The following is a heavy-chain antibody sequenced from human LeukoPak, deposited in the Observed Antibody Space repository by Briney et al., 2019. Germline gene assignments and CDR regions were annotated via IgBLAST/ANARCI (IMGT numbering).Heavy chain of an antibody. CDR3: ARGGDGDRRDFDY. CDR2: INPNSGDT. J-gene: IGHJ4*02. D-gene: IGHD5-24*01. CDR1: GYTFTAYY. V-gene: IGHV1-2*02. Sequence: ASMKVSCKASGYTFTAYYLHWLRQAPGQGLQWMGWINPNSGDTNYAQRFQGRVTMTRDTSISTAYMESNSLRSDDTAIYYCARGGDGDRRDFDYWGQGTLVTVSS.